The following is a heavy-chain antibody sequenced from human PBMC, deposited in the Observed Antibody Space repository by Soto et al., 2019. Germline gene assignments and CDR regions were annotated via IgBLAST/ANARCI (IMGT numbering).Heavy chain of an antibody. D-gene: IGHD2-2*01. CDR1: GYTLTELS. Sequence: ASVKVSCKVSGYTLTELSMHWVRQAPGKGLEWMGGFDPGDGETIYAQKFQGRVTMTEDTSTDTAYMELSSLRSEDTAVYYCATDQSRMPGLHDAFDIWGQGTMVTVSS. V-gene: IGHV1-24*01. CDR2: FDPGDGET. CDR3: ATDQSRMPGLHDAFDI. J-gene: IGHJ3*02.